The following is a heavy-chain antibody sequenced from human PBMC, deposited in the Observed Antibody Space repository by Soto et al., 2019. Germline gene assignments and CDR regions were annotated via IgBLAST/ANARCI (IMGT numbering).Heavy chain of an antibody. J-gene: IGHJ4*02. CDR3: ARAPILVGVTMHEYYFDY. CDR2: IIPSFDTP. CDR1: GFTFSSYG. D-gene: IGHD3-3*01. Sequence: PGGSLRLSCATSGFTFSSYGMHWVRQAPGKGLEWVGGIIPSFDTPNYAQRLQGRVTIIADESTNTAYLELSSLRSEDTAVYYCARAPILVGVTMHEYYFDYWGQGTLVTVSS. V-gene: IGHV1-69*01.